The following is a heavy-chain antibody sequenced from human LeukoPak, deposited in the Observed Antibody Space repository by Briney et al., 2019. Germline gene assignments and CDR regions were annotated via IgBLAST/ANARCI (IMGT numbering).Heavy chain of an antibody. D-gene: IGHD3-22*01. Sequence: GGSLRLSCAASGFTFSSYAMSWVRQAPGKGLEWVSAISGSGGSTYYADSVKGRLTISRDNSKNTLYLQMNSLRAEDTAVYYCAKDAPGYYDSSGYYKGYFDYWGQGTLVTVSS. CDR1: GFTFSSYA. J-gene: IGHJ4*02. CDR3: AKDAPGYYDSSGYYKGYFDY. V-gene: IGHV3-23*01. CDR2: ISGSGGST.